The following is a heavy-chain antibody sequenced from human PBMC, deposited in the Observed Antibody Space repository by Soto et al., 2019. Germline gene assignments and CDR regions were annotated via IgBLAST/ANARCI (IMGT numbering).Heavy chain of an antibody. CDR2: ISSSSSTI. Sequence: EVQLVESGGGLVQPGGSLRLSCAASGFTFSSYSMNWVRQAPGKGLEWVSYISSSSSTIYYADSVKGRFTISRDNAKNSLDLQMNSLRDEDAAVYYCARDLGGGNSYWDFDLWGRGTLVTVSS. CDR3: ARDLGGGNSYWDFDL. J-gene: IGHJ2*01. CDR1: GFTFSSYS. D-gene: IGHD2-21*02. V-gene: IGHV3-48*02.